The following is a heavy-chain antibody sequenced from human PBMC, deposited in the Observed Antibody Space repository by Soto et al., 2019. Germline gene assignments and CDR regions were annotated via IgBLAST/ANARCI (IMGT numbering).Heavy chain of an antibody. CDR1: GFTFDKVW. Sequence: EVQLVESGGGLVKPGGSLRLSCAVSGFTFDKVWMNWVRQAPGKGLEWVGRIKSKTDGGTTDYAAPVKGRFTISRDDSNNMLYLPMNSLKTEDTGMYFCTTGRDHLVYWGQGTLVTVSS. CDR2: IKSKTDGGTT. V-gene: IGHV3-15*07. J-gene: IGHJ4*02. CDR3: TTGRDHLVY.